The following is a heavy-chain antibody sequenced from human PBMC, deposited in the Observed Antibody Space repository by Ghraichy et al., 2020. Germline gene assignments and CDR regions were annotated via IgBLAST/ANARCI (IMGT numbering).Heavy chain of an antibody. J-gene: IGHJ5*02. V-gene: IGHV4-31*03. CDR3: ARSAPNNWFDP. CDR1: GGSISSRDYY. CDR2: IYYSGDT. Sequence: SETLSLTCNVTGGSISSRDYYWSWIRQHPGKGLEWIGYIYYSGDTYYNPSLKSRATISVDTSKNQFTLKLTSVTAADTAVYYCARSAPNNWFDPWCQGTLVSVSS.